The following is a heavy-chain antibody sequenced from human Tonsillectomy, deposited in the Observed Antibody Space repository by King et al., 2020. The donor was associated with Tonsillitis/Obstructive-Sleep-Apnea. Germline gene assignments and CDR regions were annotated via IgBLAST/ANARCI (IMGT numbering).Heavy chain of an antibody. V-gene: IGHV3-9*01. D-gene: IGHD1-7*01. CDR3: AKDKTKTKNGNYGTPSDY. CDR2: ISWNSGTK. CDR1: GFTFDDYA. J-gene: IGHJ4*02. Sequence: DVQLVESGGGLVQPGRSLRLSCAASGFTFDDYAMHWVRQAPGKGLEWVSSISWNSGTKGYADSVKGRFTISRDNAKNSLYLQMNSLRSEDTALYCCAKDKTKTKNGNYGTPSDYWGQGTLVTVSS.